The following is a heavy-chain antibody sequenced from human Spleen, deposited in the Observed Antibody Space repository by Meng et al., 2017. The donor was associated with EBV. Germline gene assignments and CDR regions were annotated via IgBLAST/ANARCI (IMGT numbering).Heavy chain of an antibody. CDR1: GFTFTNYD. D-gene: IGHD3-22*01. J-gene: IGHJ4*02. CDR3: ARRHYYDSSGYYYPDY. CDR2: ISGYNGNA. V-gene: IGHV1-18*01. Sequence: VWLVQTVAEMKGPGASVKVSCKASGFTFTNYDISWVRQAPGQGLEWMGWISGYNGNANYAQKFQGRVTMTTDTSTTTAYMELRSLRSDDTAVYYCARRHYYDSSGYYYPDYWGQGTLVTVSS.